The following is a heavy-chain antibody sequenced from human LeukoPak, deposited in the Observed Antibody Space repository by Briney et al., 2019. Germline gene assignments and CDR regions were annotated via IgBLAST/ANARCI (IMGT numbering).Heavy chain of an antibody. V-gene: IGHV4-4*02. Sequence: SETLSLTCAVSGDAISSSNWWSWVRQPPGKGLEWIGEIYHSGSTNYNPSLKSRVTISVDKSKNQFSLKLSSVTAADTAVYYCARQVQAWCSGGSCYPRVAMKLKVVAWFDPWGQGTLVTVSS. CDR1: GDAISSSNW. CDR3: ARQVQAWCSGGSCYPRVAMKLKVVAWFDP. CDR2: IYHSGST. D-gene: IGHD2-15*01. J-gene: IGHJ5*02.